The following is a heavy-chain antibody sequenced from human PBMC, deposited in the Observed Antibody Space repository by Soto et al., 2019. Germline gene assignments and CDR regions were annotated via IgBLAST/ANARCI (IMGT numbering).Heavy chain of an antibody. CDR3: ARQGQQLVVEGWFDP. V-gene: IGHV5-51*01. D-gene: IGHD6-13*01. CDR1: GYSFTSYW. J-gene: IGHJ5*02. Sequence: PGESLKISCKGSGYSFTSYWIGWVRQMPGKGLEWMGIIYPGDSDARYGPSFQGQVTISADKSISTAYLQWSSLKASDTAMYYCARQGQQLVVEGWFDPWGQGTLVTVSS. CDR2: IYPGDSDA.